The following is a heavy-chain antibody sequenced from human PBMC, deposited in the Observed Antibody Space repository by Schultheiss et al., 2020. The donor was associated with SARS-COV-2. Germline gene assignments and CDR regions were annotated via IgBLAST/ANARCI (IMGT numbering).Heavy chain of an antibody. CDR3: ASLMVRGVPTLNLREPPFDY. J-gene: IGHJ4*02. D-gene: IGHD3-10*01. Sequence: GESLKISCAASGFTFSSYAMSWVRQAPGKGLVWVSRINSDGSSTSYADSVKGRFTISRDNAKNTLYLQMNSLRAEDTAVYYCASLMVRGVPTLNLREPPFDYWGQGTLVTVSS. V-gene: IGHV3-74*01. CDR2: INSDGSST. CDR1: GFTFSSYA.